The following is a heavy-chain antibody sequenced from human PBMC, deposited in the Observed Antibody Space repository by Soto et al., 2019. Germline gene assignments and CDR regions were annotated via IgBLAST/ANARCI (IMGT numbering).Heavy chain of an antibody. J-gene: IGHJ5*02. D-gene: IGHD5-18*01. CDR3: ARGYSYGGGRWFDP. V-gene: IGHV1-2*04. CDR1: GYTFTGYY. Sequence: ASVKVSCKASGYTFTGYYMHWVRQAPGQGLEWMGWINPNSGGTNYAQKFQGWVTMTRDTSISTAYMELSRLRSDDTAVYYCARGYSYGGGRWFDPGAREPWSPSPQ. CDR2: INPNSGGT.